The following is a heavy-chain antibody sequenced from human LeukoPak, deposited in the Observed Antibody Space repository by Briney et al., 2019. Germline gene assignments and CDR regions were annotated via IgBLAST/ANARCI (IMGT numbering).Heavy chain of an antibody. CDR3: ASPPTL. V-gene: IGHV4-34*01. J-gene: IGHJ4*02. CDR1: DGSFSGYY. Sequence: SETLSLTCAVYDGSFSGYYWSWIRQPPGKGLEWIGEIHHSGSTNYNPSLKSRVAISVDTSKNQFSLKLSSVTAADTAVYYCASPPTLWGQGTLVTVSS. CDR2: IHHSGST.